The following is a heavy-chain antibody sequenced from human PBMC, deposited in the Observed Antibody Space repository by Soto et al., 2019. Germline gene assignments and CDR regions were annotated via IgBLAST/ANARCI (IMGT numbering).Heavy chain of an antibody. CDR2: ISSSSSHI. CDR3: ATRYCTSTTCYSFDY. J-gene: IGHJ4*02. Sequence: EVQLVESGGGLVKPGGSLRLSCAASGFTFSSYSMNWVRQAPGKGLEWVSSISSSSSHIFYADSVKGRLTISRDNANNSLYLQMSSLRVEDTAVYYCATRYCTSTTCYSFDYWGQGILVTVSS. CDR1: GFTFSSYS. V-gene: IGHV3-21*01. D-gene: IGHD2-2*01.